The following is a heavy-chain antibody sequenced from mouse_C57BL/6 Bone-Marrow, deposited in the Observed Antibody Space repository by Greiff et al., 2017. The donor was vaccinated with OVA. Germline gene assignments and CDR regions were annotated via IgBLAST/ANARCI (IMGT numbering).Heavy chain of an antibody. CDR2: IDPEDGAT. V-gene: IGHV14-1*01. CDR3: SQWDYCGLDY. J-gene: IGHJ2*01. D-gene: IGHD1-1*01. CDR1: GFKIKDYY. Sequence: VQLQQSGAELVRPGASVKLSCTASGFKIKDYYMHWVKQRPEQGLEWIGRIDPEDGATEYAPKVQGKATMTADTSSNTAYLQLSSLTSENTAVYYCSQWDYCGLDYWGQGTTLTVSS.